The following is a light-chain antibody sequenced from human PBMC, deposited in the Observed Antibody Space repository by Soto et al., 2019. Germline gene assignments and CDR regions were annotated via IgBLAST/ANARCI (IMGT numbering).Light chain of an antibody. V-gene: IGKV3-20*01. CDR3: QRYGSSPRVT. CDR1: QSVSSSY. Sequence: EIVLTQSPGTLSLSPGERATLSCRASQSVSSSYLAWYQQKPGQAPRLLIYGASTRATGIPDRFSGSGSGTDFTLTIRRLGREDFGVYCYQRYGSSPRVTFGGGTKVEIK. J-gene: IGKJ4*01. CDR2: GAS.